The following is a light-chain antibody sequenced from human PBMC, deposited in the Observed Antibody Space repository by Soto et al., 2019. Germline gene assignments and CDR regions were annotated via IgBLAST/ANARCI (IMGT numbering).Light chain of an antibody. CDR1: QDITSY. CDR2: DAS. J-gene: IGKJ5*01. V-gene: IGKV1-16*01. Sequence: DIQVTQCPSSLPASVGDRVSITCRASQDITSYLAWFQHKPGKAPKSLIYDASTLQSGVPSRFSGSGSGTDFTLIISSLQPEDVATYYCQHYKSYPITSGQGTRLEIQ. CDR3: QHYKSYPIT.